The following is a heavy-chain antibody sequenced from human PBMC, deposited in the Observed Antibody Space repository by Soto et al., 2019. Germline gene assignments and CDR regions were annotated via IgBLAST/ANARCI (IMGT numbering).Heavy chain of an antibody. J-gene: IGHJ2*01. D-gene: IGHD4-17*01. CDR3: ARDFSYGDYDWYFDL. V-gene: IGHV1-69*06. CDR1: GGTFSSYA. Sequence: QVQLVQSGAEVKKPGSSVKVSCKASGGTFSSYAISWVRQAPGQGLEWMGGIIPIFGTANYAQKFQGRVTITADKSTSTAYMELSSLRSEDTAVYYCARDFSYGDYDWYFDLWGRGTLVTVSS. CDR2: IIPIFGTA.